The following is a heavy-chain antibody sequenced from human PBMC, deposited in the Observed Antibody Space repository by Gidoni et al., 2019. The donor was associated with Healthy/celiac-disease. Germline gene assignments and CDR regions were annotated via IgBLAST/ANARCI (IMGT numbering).Heavy chain of an antibody. V-gene: IGHV5-10-1*03. J-gene: IGHJ6*02. Sequence: EVQLVQAGAEVKKHGESLRISCKGSGYSFTSYWISGVRQMPGKGLECRGRIDPSDSYTNYSPSFQGHVTISADKSISTAYLQWSSLKASDTAMYYCARHSLVLRFLEWLSQRNPQHLGVGMDVWGQGTTVTVSS. CDR2: IDPSDSYT. CDR1: GYSFTSYW. CDR3: ARHSLVLRFLEWLSQRNPQHLGVGMDV. D-gene: IGHD3-3*01.